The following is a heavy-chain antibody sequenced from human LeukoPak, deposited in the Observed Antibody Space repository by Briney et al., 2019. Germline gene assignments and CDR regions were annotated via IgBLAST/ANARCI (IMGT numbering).Heavy chain of an antibody. D-gene: IGHD6-6*01. Sequence: GGSLRLSCAASGFTFSSYSMNWVRQAPGKGLEWVSYISSSSSTIYYADSVKGRFTISRDNAKNSLYLQMNSLRAEDTAVYYCASQSIAAPPVYWGQGTLVTVSS. CDR3: ASQSIAAPPVY. CDR1: GFTFSSYS. V-gene: IGHV3-48*04. CDR2: ISSSSSTI. J-gene: IGHJ4*02.